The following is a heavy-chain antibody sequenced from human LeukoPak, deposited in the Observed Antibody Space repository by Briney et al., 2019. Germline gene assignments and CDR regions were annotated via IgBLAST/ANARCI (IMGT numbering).Heavy chain of an antibody. Sequence: GGSLRLSCAASGFTFSSYSMNWVRQAPGKGLEWVSYISSSSSTIYYADSVKGRFTISRDNSKNMLYLQMKSLRAEDTAIYYCATSYSYGSETYYDAFHIWGQGTMVTVSS. D-gene: IGHD3-10*01. CDR1: GFTFSSYS. J-gene: IGHJ3*02. V-gene: IGHV3-48*01. CDR2: ISSSSSTI. CDR3: ATSYSYGSETYYDAFHI.